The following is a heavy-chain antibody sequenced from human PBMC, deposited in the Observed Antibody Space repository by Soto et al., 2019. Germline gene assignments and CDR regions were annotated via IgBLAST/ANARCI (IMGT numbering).Heavy chain of an antibody. CDR2: IFYSGST. CDR1: GGSVNSYY. Sequence: LETLSLTCTVSGGSVNSYYWSWIRQPPGKGLEWIGYIFYSGSTKSNPSLKSRVTMSVDMSKNQFSLRLTSVTAADTAVYYCARVFPSYCGGDCSYFDSWGQVTLVTVSS. CDR3: ARVFPSYCGGDCSYFDS. V-gene: IGHV4-59*02. D-gene: IGHD2-21*02. J-gene: IGHJ4*02.